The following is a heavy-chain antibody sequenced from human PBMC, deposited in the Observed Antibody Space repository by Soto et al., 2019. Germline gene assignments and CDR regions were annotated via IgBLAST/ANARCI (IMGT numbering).Heavy chain of an antibody. CDR3: ARLPTMIRGVSDPFDY. CDR1: GFSLSTSGVA. CDR2: IYWDDDK. Sequence: GSGPTLVNPTQTLTLTCTFSGFSLSTSGVAVGWIRQPPGKALEWLALIYWDDDKRYSPSLKSRLTITKDTSKNQVVLTLTNMDVVDTATYYCARLPTMIRGVSDPFDYWGQGTLVTVSS. D-gene: IGHD3-10*01. J-gene: IGHJ4*02. V-gene: IGHV2-5*02.